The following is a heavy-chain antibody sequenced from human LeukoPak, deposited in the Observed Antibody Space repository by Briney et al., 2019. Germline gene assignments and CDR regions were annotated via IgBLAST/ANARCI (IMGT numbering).Heavy chain of an antibody. CDR3: AKVPQVGYCSGGSCYYYYYMDV. CDR2: ISGSGGST. D-gene: IGHD2-15*01. CDR1: GFTFNNAW. Sequence: GGSLRLSCAASGFTFNNAWMSWVRQAPGKGLEWVSAISGSGGSTYYADSVKGRFTISRDNSKNTLYLQMNSLRAEDTAVYYCAKVPQVGYCSGGSCYYYYYMDVWGKGTTVTVSS. V-gene: IGHV3-23*01. J-gene: IGHJ6*03.